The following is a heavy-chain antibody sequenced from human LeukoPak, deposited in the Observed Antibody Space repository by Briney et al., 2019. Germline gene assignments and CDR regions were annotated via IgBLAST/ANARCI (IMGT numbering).Heavy chain of an antibody. V-gene: IGHV3-23*01. D-gene: IGHD6-13*01. CDR1: GFTFSSYS. CDR2: ISGIGGST. CDR3: AKNLAAAATLFDY. J-gene: IGHJ4*02. Sequence: RTGGSLRLSCAASGFTFSSYSMTWVRQAPGKGLQWVSAISGIGGSTYYADSVKGRFTISRDNSKNTLYLQMNSLRADDTAVYYCAKNLAAAATLFDYWGQGTLVTVSS.